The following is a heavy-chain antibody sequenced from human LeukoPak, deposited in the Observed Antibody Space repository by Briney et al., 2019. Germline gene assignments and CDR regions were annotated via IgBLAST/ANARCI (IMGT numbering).Heavy chain of an antibody. CDR3: TSGGIYYGAAFDF. Sequence: GGSLRLSCAVSGFTFSDYWMTWVRQAPGKGLEWVANIKKDGREKYYADSVKGRFTISRDNAKNSLYLQMNSLRPEDTAVYYCTSGGIYYGAAFDFWGQGTLVIVSS. J-gene: IGHJ4*02. D-gene: IGHD1-26*01. CDR1: GFTFSDYW. V-gene: IGHV3-7*01. CDR2: IKKDGREK.